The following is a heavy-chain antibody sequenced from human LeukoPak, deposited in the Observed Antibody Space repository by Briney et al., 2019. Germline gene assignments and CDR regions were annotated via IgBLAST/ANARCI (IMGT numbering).Heavy chain of an antibody. Sequence: ASVKASCKASGYTFTGYYIHWVRQAPGQGLEWMGWINPNSGGTDYAQKFQGRVTLTRDTSISTVYMELSRLRSDDTALYYCARDLAPGYCSGGSCYVPPAFDIWGQGTMVTVSS. J-gene: IGHJ3*02. CDR1: GYTFTGYY. CDR3: ARDLAPGYCSGGSCYVPPAFDI. V-gene: IGHV1-2*02. CDR2: INPNSGGT. D-gene: IGHD2-15*01.